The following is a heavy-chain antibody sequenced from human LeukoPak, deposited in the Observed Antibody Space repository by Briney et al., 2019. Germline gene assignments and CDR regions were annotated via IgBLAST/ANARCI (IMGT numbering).Heavy chain of an antibody. D-gene: IGHD6-13*01. J-gene: IGHJ6*03. Sequence: SETLSLTCIVSGYSISSGYYWGWIRQPPGKGLEWIGSVYHSGSTDYNPSLKSRVTISVDTSKNQFSLKLRSVTAADTAVYFCAKIAAGFIFGYYYYYMDVWGKGTTVTISS. CDR1: GYSISSGYY. V-gene: IGHV4-38-2*02. CDR2: VYHSGST. CDR3: AKIAAGFIFGYYYYYMDV.